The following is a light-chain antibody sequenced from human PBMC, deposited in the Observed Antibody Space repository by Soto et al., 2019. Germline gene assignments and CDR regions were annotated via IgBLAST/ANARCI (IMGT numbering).Light chain of an antibody. V-gene: IGKV4-1*01. J-gene: IGKJ2*01. Sequence: DIVLNQSPESLSVSLGERATINCKSSQSVFDYSSNQNSLAWLQQKPVQPPKLLFYGTSTRQSGVPVRLSGSGTGTDFTLTISSLQAEDVANYYCQQYHATPYTFGQGTKLEI. CDR1: QSVFDYSSNQNS. CDR3: QQYHATPYT. CDR2: GTS.